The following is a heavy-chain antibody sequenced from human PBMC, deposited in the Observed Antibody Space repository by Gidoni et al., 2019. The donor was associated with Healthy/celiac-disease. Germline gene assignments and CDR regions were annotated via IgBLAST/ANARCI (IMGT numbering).Heavy chain of an antibody. D-gene: IGHD3-22*01. CDR2: INPNSGGT. CDR1: GYTFTGYY. J-gene: IGHJ5*02. CDR3: ARDFFDSSSYRNCFDP. V-gene: IGHV1-2*02. Sequence: QVQLVQSGAEVKQPGASVKVSCKASGYTFTGYYVHWVRQAPGEGLEWMGWINPNSGGTSYAQKFQGRVTVTTDTSISTAYMELSRLTSDDTAVYYCARDFFDSSSYRNCFDPWGQGTLVTVSS.